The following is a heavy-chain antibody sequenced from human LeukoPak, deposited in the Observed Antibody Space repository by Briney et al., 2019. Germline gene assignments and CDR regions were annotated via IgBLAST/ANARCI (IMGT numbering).Heavy chain of an antibody. J-gene: IGHJ4*02. CDR1: GYTFTSYG. V-gene: IGHV1-18*01. CDR3: ARKEHAYSGYDWSVGDN. Sequence: ASVKVSCKASGYTFTSYGISWVRQAPGPGLEGMGWISAYNGNTNYAPKLQGRVTMTTHTSPSTAYMELTSLRSDDTAVYYCARKEHAYSGYDWSVGDNWGQGSLVTVSP. CDR2: ISAYNGNT. D-gene: IGHD5-12*01.